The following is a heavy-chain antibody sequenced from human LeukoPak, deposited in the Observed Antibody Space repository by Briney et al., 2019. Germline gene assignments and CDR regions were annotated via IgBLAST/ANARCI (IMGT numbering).Heavy chain of an antibody. CDR2: IYFSGIT. J-gene: IGHJ4*02. Sequence: SETLSLTCTVPGGSISSFYWSWIRQPPGKGLEWIGYIYFSGITNYTPSLPSRATIPVAKSKHKFSLMLKSVTAAHRAVHYCARAVRFVDLSIDDWGQGTLVTVSS. CDR3: ARAVRFVDLSIDD. V-gene: IGHV4-59*01. D-gene: IGHD3-10*01. CDR1: GGSISSFY.